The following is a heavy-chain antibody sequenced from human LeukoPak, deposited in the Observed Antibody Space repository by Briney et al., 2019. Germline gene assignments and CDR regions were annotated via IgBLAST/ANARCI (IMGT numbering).Heavy chain of an antibody. CDR1: GYTFTGYY. V-gene: IGHV1-2*02. Sequence: ASVKVSCTASGYTFTGYYMHWVRQAPGQGLEWMGWINPTSGGTNYAQKIQGRVTMTRDTTISTAYMELSRLRSDYTAVYYCARTVPHPSRYYYYYGMDVWGQGTTVTVSS. J-gene: IGHJ6*02. D-gene: IGHD1-1*01. CDR3: ARTVPHPSRYYYYYGMDV. CDR2: INPTSGGT.